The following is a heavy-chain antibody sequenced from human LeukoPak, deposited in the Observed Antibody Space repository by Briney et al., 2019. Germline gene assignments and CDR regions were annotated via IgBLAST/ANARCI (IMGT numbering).Heavy chain of an antibody. CDR1: GYTFTGYY. Sequence: ASVKVSCKASGYTFTGYYMHWVRQAPGQGLEWMGWINPNSGGTNYAQKFQGRVTMTRDTSISTAYMELSRLRSDDTAVYYCARGSMFGATYAFDIWGQGTMVTVSS. D-gene: IGHD1-26*01. V-gene: IGHV1-2*02. J-gene: IGHJ3*02. CDR2: INPNSGGT. CDR3: ARGSMFGATYAFDI.